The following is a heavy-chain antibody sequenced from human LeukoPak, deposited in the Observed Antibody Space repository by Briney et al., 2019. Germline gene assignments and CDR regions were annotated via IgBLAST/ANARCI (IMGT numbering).Heavy chain of an antibody. J-gene: IGHJ4*02. Sequence: SETLSLTCTASGGSISSYYWSWIRQPPGKGLEWIGYIYYSGSTNYNPSLKSRVTISVDTSKNQFSLKLSSVTAADTAVYYCARGDSSSWWGDYWGQGTLVTVSS. V-gene: IGHV4-59*01. CDR3: ARGDSSSWWGDY. CDR2: IYYSGST. CDR1: GGSISSYY. D-gene: IGHD6-13*01.